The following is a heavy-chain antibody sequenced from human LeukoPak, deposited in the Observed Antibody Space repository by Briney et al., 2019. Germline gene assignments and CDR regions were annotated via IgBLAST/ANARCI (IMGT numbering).Heavy chain of an antibody. CDR3: AREGTSCNGCLDY. J-gene: IGHJ4*02. CDR1: GFTFSSYE. D-gene: IGHD6-19*01. CDR2: ISSSGSTI. Sequence: PGGSLRLSCAASGFTFSSYEMSWVRQAPGKGLEWVSYISSSGSTIYYADSVKGRFTISRDNAKNSLYLQMNSLRAEDTAVYYCAREGTSCNGCLDYWGQGTPVTVSS. V-gene: IGHV3-48*03.